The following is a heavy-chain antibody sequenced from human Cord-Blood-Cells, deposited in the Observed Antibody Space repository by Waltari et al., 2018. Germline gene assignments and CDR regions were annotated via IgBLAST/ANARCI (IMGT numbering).Heavy chain of an antibody. J-gene: IGHJ3*01. Sequence: QVQLQESGPGLVKPSQTLSLTCTVSGGSISSGGYYWSWIRQHPGKGLEWIGYIYYSGSTYSNPSLKSRVTISVDTSKNQFSLKLSPVTAADTAVYYCARESKDIVVVPAAMGYDALDVWGQGTMVTVSS. D-gene: IGHD2-2*01. V-gene: IGHV4-31*03. CDR1: GGSISSGGYY. CDR2: IYYSGST. CDR3: ARESKDIVVVPAAMGYDALDV.